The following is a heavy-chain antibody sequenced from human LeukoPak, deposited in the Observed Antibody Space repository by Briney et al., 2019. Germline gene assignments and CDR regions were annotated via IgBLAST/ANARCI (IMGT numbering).Heavy chain of an antibody. CDR2: IYPGDSDT. V-gene: IGHV5-51*01. Sequence: GESLKISCKGSGYSFTSYWIGWVRQMPGKGLEWMGIIYPGDSDTRYSPSFQGQVTISADKSISTAYLQWSSLKASDTAMYYCARQRRPTYYYYYMDVWGKGTTVTVSS. CDR3: ARQRRPTYYYYYMDV. CDR1: GYSFTSYW. J-gene: IGHJ6*03.